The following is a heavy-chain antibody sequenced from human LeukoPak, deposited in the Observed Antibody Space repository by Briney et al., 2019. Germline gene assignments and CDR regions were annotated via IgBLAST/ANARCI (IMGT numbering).Heavy chain of an antibody. CDR2: IYSGGST. Sequence: GGSLRLSCAASGFTVSSNYMSWVRQAPGKGLEWVSVIYSGGSTYYADSVKGRFTISRDNAKNSLYLQMNSLRAEDTAVYYCARSRVGYSNYWGQGTLVTVSS. CDR3: ARSRVGYSNY. J-gene: IGHJ4*02. D-gene: IGHD6-13*01. CDR1: GFTVSSNY. V-gene: IGHV3-53*01.